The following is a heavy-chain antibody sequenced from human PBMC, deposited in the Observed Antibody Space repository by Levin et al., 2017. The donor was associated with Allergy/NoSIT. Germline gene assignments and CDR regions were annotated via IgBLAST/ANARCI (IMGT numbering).Heavy chain of an antibody. CDR2: IIPIFGTA. CDR3: ARAAVVGATWRYYYYGMDV. V-gene: IGHV1-69*13. Sequence: GASVKVSCKASGGTFSSYAISWVRQAPGQGLEWMGGIIPIFGTANYAQKFQGRVTITADESTSTAYMELSSLRSEDTAVYYCARAAVVGATWRYYYYGMDVWGQGTTVTVSS. D-gene: IGHD1-26*01. J-gene: IGHJ6*02. CDR1: GGTFSSYA.